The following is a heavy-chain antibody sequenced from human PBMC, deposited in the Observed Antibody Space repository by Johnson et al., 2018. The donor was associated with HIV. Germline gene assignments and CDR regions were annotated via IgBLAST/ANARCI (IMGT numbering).Heavy chain of an antibody. V-gene: IGHV3-30*02. J-gene: IGHJ3*02. Sequence: QVQLVESGGGLVQPGGSLRLSCAASGFTFSSYAMHWVRQAPGKGLEWVAFIRYDGSNKYYADSMKGRFTISRDNSKNTLYMQMNSLRAEDTAVYYCAKASGNGYYVDAFDIWGQGTMVTVSS. CDR1: GFTFSSYA. D-gene: IGHD3-3*01. CDR2: IRYDGSNK. CDR3: AKASGNGYYVDAFDI.